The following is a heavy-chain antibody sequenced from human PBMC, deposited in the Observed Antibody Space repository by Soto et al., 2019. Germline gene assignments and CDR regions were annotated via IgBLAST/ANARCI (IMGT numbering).Heavy chain of an antibody. CDR1: GGSISSSSYY. CDR2: IYYSGST. Sequence: SETLSLTCTVSGGSISSSSYYWGWIRQPPGKRLEWIGSIYYSGSTYYNPSLKSRVTISVDTSKNQFSLKLSSVTAADTAVYYCARIALYSSSRDYYYGMDVWGQGTTVT. CDR3: ARIALYSSSRDYYYGMDV. J-gene: IGHJ6*02. V-gene: IGHV4-39*01. D-gene: IGHD6-13*01.